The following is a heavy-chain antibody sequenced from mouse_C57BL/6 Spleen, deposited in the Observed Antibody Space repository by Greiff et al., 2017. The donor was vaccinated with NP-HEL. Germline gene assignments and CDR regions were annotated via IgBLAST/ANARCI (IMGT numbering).Heavy chain of an antibody. CDR3: ARSYGNYGRDYFDY. J-gene: IGHJ2*01. CDR1: GYTFTSYW. Sequence: VQLQQPGAELVKPGASVKMSCKASGYTFTSYWITWVKQRPGQGLEWIGDIYPGSGSTNYNEKFKSKATLTVDTSSSTAYMQLSSLTSEDSAVYYCARSYGNYGRDYFDYWGQGTTLTVSS. CDR2: IYPGSGST. D-gene: IGHD2-1*01. V-gene: IGHV1-55*01.